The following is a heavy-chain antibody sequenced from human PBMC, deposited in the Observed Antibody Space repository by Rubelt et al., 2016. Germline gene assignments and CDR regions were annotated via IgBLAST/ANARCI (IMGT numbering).Heavy chain of an antibody. V-gene: IGHV3-9*01. J-gene: IGHJ4*02. CDR2: INWNSGSI. CDR1: GFTFSNAW. CDR3: AKDKNSYGTSFDF. D-gene: IGHD5-18*01. Sequence: SLRLSCAASGFTFSNAWMTWVRQAPGKGLEWVSGINWNSGSIGYADSVKGRFTISRDNAKNSLYLQMNSLRTEDTALYYCAKDKNSYGTSFDFWGQGTLVAVSS.